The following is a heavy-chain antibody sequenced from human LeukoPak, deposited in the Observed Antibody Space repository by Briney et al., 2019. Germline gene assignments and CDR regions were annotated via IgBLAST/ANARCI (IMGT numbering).Heavy chain of an antibody. CDR3: ARGGPGGWFGELYNFPFDY. J-gene: IGHJ4*02. V-gene: IGHV3-11*01. D-gene: IGHD3-10*01. Sequence: GGSLRLSCAASGFTFSNYAMSWVRQAPGKGLEWVSYISSSGSTIYYADSVKGRFTISRDNAKNSLYLQMNSLRAEDTAVYYCARGGPGGWFGELYNFPFDYWGQGTLVTVSS. CDR2: ISSSGSTI. CDR1: GFTFSNYA.